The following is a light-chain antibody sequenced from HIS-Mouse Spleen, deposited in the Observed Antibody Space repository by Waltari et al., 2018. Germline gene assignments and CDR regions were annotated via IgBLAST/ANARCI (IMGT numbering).Light chain of an antibody. CDR1: SPTIGSNT. CDR2: SNN. V-gene: IGLV1-44*01. CDR3: AAWDDSLNGYV. J-gene: IGLJ1*01. Sequence: QSVLTQPPSASGTPGQRVTISCSGSSPTIGSNTVNCYQQLPGTAPKLLIYSNNQRPSGVHDRFSGSKSGTSASLAISGLQSEDEADYYCAAWDDSLNGYVFGTGTKVTVL.